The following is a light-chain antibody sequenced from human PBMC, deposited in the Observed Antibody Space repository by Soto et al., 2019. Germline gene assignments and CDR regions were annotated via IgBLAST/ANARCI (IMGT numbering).Light chain of an antibody. CDR1: SSDVGGYNY. CDR2: DAY. V-gene: IGLV2-11*01. J-gene: IGLJ1*01. CDR3: CSYAGGFYV. Sequence: QSALTQPRSVSGSPGQSVAISCTGTSSDVGGYNYVSWYQQHPGKVPKLIIFDAYKRPSGVPDRFSGSKSGSTASLTISGLQADDEADYYCCSYAGGFYVVGTGTKVTVL.